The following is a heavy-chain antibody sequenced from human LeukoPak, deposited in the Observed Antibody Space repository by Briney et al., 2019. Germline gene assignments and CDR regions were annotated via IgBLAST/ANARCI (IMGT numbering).Heavy chain of an antibody. D-gene: IGHD3/OR15-3a*01. CDR1: GFTFSSHW. CDR3: AKDRTRYDY. J-gene: IGHJ4*02. V-gene: IGHV3-7*01. Sequence: GGSLRLSCAASGFTFSSHWMSWVRQAPGKGLEWVANIKQDGSENYYVDSVKGRFTISRDNAKNSLYLQMNSPRAEDTAVYYCAKDRTRYDYWGQGTLVTVSS. CDR2: IKQDGSEN.